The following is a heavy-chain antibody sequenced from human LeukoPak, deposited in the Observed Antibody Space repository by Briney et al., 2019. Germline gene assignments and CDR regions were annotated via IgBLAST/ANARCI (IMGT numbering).Heavy chain of an antibody. D-gene: IGHD3-3*01. CDR1: GFTFSSYW. Sequence: GGSLRLSCAASGFTFSSYWIHWVRQAPGKGLEWVAFIRYDGSNKYYADSVKGRFTISRDNSKNTLYLQMNSLRAEDTAVYYCARVRFRSDAFDIWGQGTMVTVSS. CDR2: IRYDGSNK. J-gene: IGHJ3*02. V-gene: IGHV3-30*02. CDR3: ARVRFRSDAFDI.